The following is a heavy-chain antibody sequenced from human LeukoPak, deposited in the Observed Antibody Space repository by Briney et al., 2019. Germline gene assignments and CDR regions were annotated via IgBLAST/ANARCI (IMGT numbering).Heavy chain of an antibody. J-gene: IGHJ4*02. CDR1: GGTFSSYA. Sequence: GASVKVSCKASGGTFSSYAISWVRQAPGQGLEWMGGIIPIFGTANYAQKFQGRVTITTAESTSTAYMELSSLRSEDTAVYYCARHSSSWSSPLDYWGQGTLVTVSS. CDR2: IIPIFGTA. V-gene: IGHV1-69*05. D-gene: IGHD6-13*01. CDR3: ARHSSSWSSPLDY.